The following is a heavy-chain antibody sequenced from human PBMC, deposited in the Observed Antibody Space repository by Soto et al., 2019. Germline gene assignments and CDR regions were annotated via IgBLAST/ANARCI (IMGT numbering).Heavy chain of an antibody. V-gene: IGHV3-48*02. D-gene: IGHD6-6*01. CDR3: AREVMDSYNRFDP. Sequence: PGGSLRLSCAASGFTFRSYSMNWVRQAPGKGLEWVSYISSSSDAIYYADSVKGRFTISRDNAKNSLFLQMNSLRDEDTAVYYCAREVMDSYNRFDPWGQGTLVTVSS. CDR1: GFTFRSYS. J-gene: IGHJ5*02. CDR2: ISSSSDAI.